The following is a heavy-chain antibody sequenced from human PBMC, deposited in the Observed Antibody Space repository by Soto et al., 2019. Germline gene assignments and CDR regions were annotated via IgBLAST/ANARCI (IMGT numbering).Heavy chain of an antibody. D-gene: IGHD6-19*01. J-gene: IGHJ6*02. CDR2: IIPISGTA. CDR3: ASPGGSIAVAGSVDYYYGMDV. Sequence: GASVKVSCKASGGTFSSYAISWVRQAPGQGLEWMGGIIPISGTANYAQKFQGRVTITADESTSTAYMELSSLRSEDTAVYYCASPGGSIAVAGSVDYYYGMDVWGQGTTVTVSS. V-gene: IGHV1-69*13. CDR1: GGTFSSYA.